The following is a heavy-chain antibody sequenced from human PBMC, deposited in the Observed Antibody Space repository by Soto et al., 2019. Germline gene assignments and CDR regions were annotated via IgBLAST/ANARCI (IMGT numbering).Heavy chain of an antibody. J-gene: IGHJ4*02. Sequence: GGSLRLSCAASGFTFDDYAMHWVRQAPGKGLEWVSGISWNSGSIGYADSVKGRFTISRDNAKNSLYLQMNSLRAEDTALYYCAKGYELAAYYFDYWGQGTLVTAPQ. D-gene: IGHD6-6*01. V-gene: IGHV3-9*01. CDR2: ISWNSGSI. CDR3: AKGYELAAYYFDY. CDR1: GFTFDDYA.